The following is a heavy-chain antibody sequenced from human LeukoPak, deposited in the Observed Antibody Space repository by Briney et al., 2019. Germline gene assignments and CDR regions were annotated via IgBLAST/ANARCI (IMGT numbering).Heavy chain of an antibody. CDR2: IYYSGST. CDR1: GGSISSYY. D-gene: IGHD5-12*01. Sequence: SETLSLTCTVSGGSISSYYWSWIRQPPGKGLEWIGYIYYSGSTNYNPSLKSRVTISVDTSKNQFSLKLSSVTAADTAVYYCARENSGYDLFDYWGQGTLVTVSS. CDR3: ARENSGYDLFDY. V-gene: IGHV4-59*01. J-gene: IGHJ4*02.